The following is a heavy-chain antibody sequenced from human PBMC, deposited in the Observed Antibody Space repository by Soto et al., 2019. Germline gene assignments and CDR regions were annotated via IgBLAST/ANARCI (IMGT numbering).Heavy chain of an antibody. CDR1: GFTFSSYA. CDR2: IGESGTPT. Sequence: GGSLRLSCAASGFTFSSYAMKWVRQAPGKGLEWVSLIGESGTPTYYADSVKGRFTISRDNSKNTLYLQMNSLRAEDTAVYYCGYFGGSGELLSSSSYGMDAGGQGTRFT. CDR3: GYFGGSGELLSSSSYGMDA. J-gene: IGHJ6*02. D-gene: IGHD3-10*01. V-gene: IGHV3-23*01.